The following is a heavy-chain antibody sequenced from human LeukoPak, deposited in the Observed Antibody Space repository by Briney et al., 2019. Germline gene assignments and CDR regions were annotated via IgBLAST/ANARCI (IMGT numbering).Heavy chain of an antibody. Sequence: ASVKVSCKASGGTFSSYAISWVRQAPGQGLEWMGGIIPIFGTANYAQKFQGRVTITADESTSTAYMELSSLRSEDTAVYYCARDLGYSSSWYWFDPWGQGTLVTVSS. D-gene: IGHD6-13*01. J-gene: IGHJ5*02. CDR2: IIPIFGTA. V-gene: IGHV1-69*13. CDR3: ARDLGYSSSWYWFDP. CDR1: GGTFSSYA.